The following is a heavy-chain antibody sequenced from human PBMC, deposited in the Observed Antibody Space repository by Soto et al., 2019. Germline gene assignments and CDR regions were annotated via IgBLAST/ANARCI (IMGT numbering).Heavy chain of an antibody. J-gene: IGHJ5*02. CDR2: ISSSSSTI. Sequence: EVQLVESGGGLVQPGGSLRLSCAASGFTFSSYSMNWVRQAPGKGLECVSYISSSSSTIYYADSVKGRFTISTDNAKNSPYLPMHSLRADDTAVYYCARERAVGIAVALNWFDPWGQGTLVTVSS. V-gene: IGHV3-48*01. CDR1: GFTFSSYS. D-gene: IGHD6-19*01. CDR3: ARERAVGIAVALNWFDP.